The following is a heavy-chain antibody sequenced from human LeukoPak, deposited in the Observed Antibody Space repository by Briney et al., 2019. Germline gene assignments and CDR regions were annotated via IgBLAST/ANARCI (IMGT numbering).Heavy chain of an antibody. CDR3: AREIDYYDSSGYNGY. J-gene: IGHJ4*02. CDR2: IYISGST. V-gene: IGHV4-4*07. D-gene: IGHD3-22*01. CDR1: GGSISSHY. Sequence: PSETLSLTCTVSGGSISSHYWSWIRQPAGKGLEWIGRIYISGSTNYNPSLKSRVTMSVDTSKNQFSLKLSSVTAADTAVYYCAREIDYYDSSGYNGYWGQGTLVTVSS.